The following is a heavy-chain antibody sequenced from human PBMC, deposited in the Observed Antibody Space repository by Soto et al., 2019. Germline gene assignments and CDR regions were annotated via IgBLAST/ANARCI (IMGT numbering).Heavy chain of an antibody. V-gene: IGHV3-7*01. CDR1: GFTFSSYA. CDR3: ARDFYGGYTYGPGDY. J-gene: IGHJ4*02. Sequence: GGSLRLSCAASGFTFSSYAMHWARQAPGKGLEWVANIHGDGGKIYYVDSVKGRFTISRDNAKRSLYLQMNSLRAEDTAVYYCARDFYGGYTYGPGDYWGQGALVTVSS. CDR2: IHGDGGKI. D-gene: IGHD5-18*01.